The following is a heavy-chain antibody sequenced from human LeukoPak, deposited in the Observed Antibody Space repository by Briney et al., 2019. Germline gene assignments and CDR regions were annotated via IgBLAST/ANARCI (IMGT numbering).Heavy chain of an antibody. CDR3: AKTLEAVAGTGDFHY. V-gene: IGHV1-2*06. Sequence: GASVKVSCKATGSTFTGYYMHWVRQAPGQRLEWMGRINPNSGGTNYAQKFQGRVTMTRDTSISTAYMELSRLRSDDTAAYYCAKTLEAVAGTGDFHYWGQGTLVTVSS. D-gene: IGHD6-19*01. J-gene: IGHJ4*02. CDR1: GSTFTGYY. CDR2: INPNSGGT.